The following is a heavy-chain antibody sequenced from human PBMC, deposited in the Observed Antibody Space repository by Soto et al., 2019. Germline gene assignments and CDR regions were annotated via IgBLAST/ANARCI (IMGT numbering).Heavy chain of an antibody. V-gene: IGHV4-34*01. CDR3: ARQKNNYYGSGSYSHYFDY. CDR2: INHSGST. J-gene: IGHJ4*02. D-gene: IGHD3-10*01. Sequence: SETLSLTCAVYGGSFSGYYWSWIRQPPGKGPEWIGEINHSGSTNYNPSLKSRVTISVDTSKNQFSLKLSSVTAADTAVYYCARQKNNYYGSGSYSHYFDYWGQGTLVTVSS. CDR1: GGSFSGYY.